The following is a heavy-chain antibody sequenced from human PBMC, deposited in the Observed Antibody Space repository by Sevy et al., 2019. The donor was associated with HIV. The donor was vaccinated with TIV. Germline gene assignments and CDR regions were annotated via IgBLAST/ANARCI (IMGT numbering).Heavy chain of an antibody. Sequence: SETLSLTCTVSGGSISSYYWSWIRQPAGKGLEWIGRIYTSGSTNYNPSLKSRVTMSVDTSKNQFSLKLSSVTAADTAVYYCARDQLQLGHPSYGMDVWGQGTTVTVSS. CDR2: IYTSGST. CDR1: GGSISSYY. J-gene: IGHJ6*02. CDR3: ARDQLQLGHPSYGMDV. D-gene: IGHD2-2*01. V-gene: IGHV4-4*07.